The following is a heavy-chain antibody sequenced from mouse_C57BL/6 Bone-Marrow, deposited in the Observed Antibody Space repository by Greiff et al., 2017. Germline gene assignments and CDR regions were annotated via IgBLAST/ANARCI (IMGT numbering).Heavy chain of an antibody. J-gene: IGHJ3*01. Sequence: VQLQQSGAELVKPGASVKLSCTASGFNFKDYYMHWVKQRTEQGLEWIGRIDPEDGETKYAPKFQGKATITADTASNTANLQLNSLTSEDTAVDYYDRGWLVQRFAYWGQGTLVTVSA. CDR2: IDPEDGET. V-gene: IGHV14-2*01. CDR3: DRGWLVQRFAY. D-gene: IGHD2-3*01. CDR1: GFNFKDYY.